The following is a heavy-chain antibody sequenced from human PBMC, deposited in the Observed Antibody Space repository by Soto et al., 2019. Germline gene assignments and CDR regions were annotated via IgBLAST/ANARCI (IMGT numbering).Heavy chain of an antibody. Sequence: QVQLVESGGGVVQPGRSLRLSCAASGFTFSSYGMHWVRQAPGKGLEWVAVIWYDGSNKYYADSVKGRFTISRDNSKNTLYMKMNSLRAEDTAVYYCARDYYDSSGYYSGDYYYYYGMDVWGQGTTVTVSS. CDR3: ARDYYDSSGYYSGDYYYYYGMDV. V-gene: IGHV3-33*01. J-gene: IGHJ6*02. D-gene: IGHD3-22*01. CDR2: IWYDGSNK. CDR1: GFTFSSYG.